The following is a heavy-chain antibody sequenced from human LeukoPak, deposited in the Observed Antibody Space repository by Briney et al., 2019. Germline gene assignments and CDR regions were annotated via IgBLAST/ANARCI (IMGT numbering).Heavy chain of an antibody. D-gene: IGHD6-19*01. V-gene: IGHV3-23*01. J-gene: IGHJ4*02. CDR2: ISGSGGST. CDR3: AKDLEGRYSSGWFGPGYFDY. CDR1: GFTFSSYA. Sequence: QPGGSLRLSCAASGFTFSSYAMSWVRQAPGKGLEWVSAISGSGGSTYYADSVKGRFTISRDNSKNTLYLQMNSLRAEDTAVYYCAKDLEGRYSSGWFGPGYFDYWGQGTLVTVSS.